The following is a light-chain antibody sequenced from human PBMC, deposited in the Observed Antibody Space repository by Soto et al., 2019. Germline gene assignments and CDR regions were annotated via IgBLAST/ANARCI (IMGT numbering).Light chain of an antibody. J-gene: IGLJ3*02. V-gene: IGLV2-14*01. CDR2: EVR. Sequence: QSALTQPASVSGSPGQSITISCTGTSSDVGGYNYVSWYQQHPGKAPKLMIYEVRNRPSGVSNRFSGSKSGNTASLTISGLQAEDEADYYCTSYTGTNTHGVFGGGTKLTVL. CDR1: SSDVGGYNY. CDR3: TSYTGTNTHGV.